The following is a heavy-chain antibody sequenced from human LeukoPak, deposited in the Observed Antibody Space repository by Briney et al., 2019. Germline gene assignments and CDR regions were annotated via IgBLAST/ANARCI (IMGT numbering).Heavy chain of an antibody. Sequence: GGSLRLSCAASGFTFSSYSMNWVRQAPGKGLEWVSSISSSSSYIYYADSVKGRFTISRDNAKNSLYLQMNSLRAEDTAVYYCARETAKCSSTSCYDSGFDYWGQGTLVTVSS. CDR2: ISSSSSYI. CDR3: ARETAKCSSTSCYDSGFDY. D-gene: IGHD2-2*01. V-gene: IGHV3-21*01. J-gene: IGHJ4*02. CDR1: GFTFSSYS.